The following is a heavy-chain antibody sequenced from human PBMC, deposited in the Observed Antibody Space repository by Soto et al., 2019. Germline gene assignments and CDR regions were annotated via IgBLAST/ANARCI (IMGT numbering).Heavy chain of an antibody. J-gene: IGHJ4*02. CDR3: ARYSGSYPSYYFDY. Sequence: GSLRLSCATSGLTFSNYAMSWVRQAPGGGLEWVSSMSGSSSTTYYADSVKGRFTISRDNSKNTLYLQMNSLRAEDAAVYFCARYSGSYPSYYFDYWGQGTLVTVSS. CDR1: GLTFSNYA. V-gene: IGHV3-23*01. CDR2: MSGSSSTT. D-gene: IGHD1-26*01.